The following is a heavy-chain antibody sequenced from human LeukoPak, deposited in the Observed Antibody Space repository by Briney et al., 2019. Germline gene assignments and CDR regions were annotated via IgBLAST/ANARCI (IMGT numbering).Heavy chain of an antibody. CDR1: GFTFSNHG. CDR3: ASGRNLRYSD. CDR2: ISPRGGGT. Sequence: GGSLRLSCAASGFTFSNHGMNWVRQAPGKGLEWLSGISPRGGGTYYADSVKGRFTISRDNSKNKLYLRMNSLRVEDTAVYYCASGRNLRYSDWGQGTMVTVSS. V-gene: IGHV3-23*01. D-gene: IGHD3-9*01. J-gene: IGHJ3*01.